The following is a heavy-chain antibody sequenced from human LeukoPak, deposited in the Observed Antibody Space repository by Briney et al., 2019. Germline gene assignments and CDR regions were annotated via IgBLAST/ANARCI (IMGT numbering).Heavy chain of an antibody. CDR3: ARDTPLRLENWFDP. J-gene: IGHJ5*02. D-gene: IGHD1-1*01. CDR1: GGTFSSYA. CDR2: IVTIFGTA. Sequence: ASVKVSCKASGGTFSSYAISWVRQAPGQGLEWMGGIVTIFGTAKYAQKFQGRVTITADESTTTAYMELSSLRSEDTAVYYCARDTPLRLENWFDPWGQGTLVTVSS. V-gene: IGHV1-69*13.